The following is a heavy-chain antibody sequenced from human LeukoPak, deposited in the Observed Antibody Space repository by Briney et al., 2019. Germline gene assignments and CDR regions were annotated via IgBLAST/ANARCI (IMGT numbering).Heavy chain of an antibody. V-gene: IGHV4-34*01. Sequence: PSETLSLTCVVSGGSFSGDYLTWIRQAPGKGLDWIGDINHSGGTAYNPSLKSRASLSFDTSKNHFSLYLTSVTAADTAVYFCATFADSEPIDTWGQGTLVTVSS. CDR2: INHSGGT. D-gene: IGHD2-21*01. CDR1: GGSFSGDY. J-gene: IGHJ4*02. CDR3: ATFADSEPIDT.